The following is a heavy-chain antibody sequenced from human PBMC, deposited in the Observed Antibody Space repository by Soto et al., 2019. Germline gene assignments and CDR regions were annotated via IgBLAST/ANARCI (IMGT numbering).Heavy chain of an antibody. CDR3: AHSVVAGLGYYFDY. CDR2: IYWDDDK. J-gene: IGHJ4*02. D-gene: IGHD6-19*01. CDR1: GFSLSSTRVA. Sequence: QITLKESGPTLVKPRQTLTLICTFSGFSLSSTRVAVGWIRQPPGKALEWLALIYWDDDKRYSPFLKSRLTITKDTSKNQVVLTMTNMDPVDTATYYCAHSVVAGLGYYFDYWGQGTLVTVSS. V-gene: IGHV2-5*02.